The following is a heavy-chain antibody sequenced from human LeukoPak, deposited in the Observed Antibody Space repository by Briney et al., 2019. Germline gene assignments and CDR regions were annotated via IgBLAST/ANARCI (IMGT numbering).Heavy chain of an antibody. Sequence: GGSLSLSCAASGFTVSSNYMSWVRQAPGKGLEWVSVMYSGGSRYYADSVKGRFTISRDSSRNTVYLKMNSLRAEDTAVYFCARAIQQTTILWWWYAFDIWGQGTMVTVSS. V-gene: IGHV3-53*01. CDR2: MYSGGSR. CDR3: ARAIQQTTILWWWYAFDI. CDR1: GFTVSSNY. D-gene: IGHD2-21*01. J-gene: IGHJ3*02.